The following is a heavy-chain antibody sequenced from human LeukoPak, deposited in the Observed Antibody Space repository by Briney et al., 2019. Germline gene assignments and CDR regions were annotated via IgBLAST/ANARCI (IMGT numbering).Heavy chain of an antibody. D-gene: IGHD3-22*01. Sequence: GGSLRLSCAASGFTVSSNYMSWVRQAPGKGLEWVSVIYSGDSTYYADSVKGRFTISRDNSKNTLYLQMNSLRAEDTAVYYCARDEAGYDSSGFYYWGQGTLVTVSS. CDR2: IYSGDST. CDR3: ARDEAGYDSSGFYY. J-gene: IGHJ4*02. CDR1: GFTVSSNY. V-gene: IGHV3-53*01.